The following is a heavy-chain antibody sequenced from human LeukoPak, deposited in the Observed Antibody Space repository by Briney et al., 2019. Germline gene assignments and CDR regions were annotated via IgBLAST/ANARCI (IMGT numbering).Heavy chain of an antibody. Sequence: GASVKVSCKVSGYTLNELSMHWVRQSPGKGLEWMGGFDPEDGDTIYVQKFQGRVTMTEDTSTDTAYMELSILRSEDTAVYYCATTSSYYYYLDYWGQGTLVTVSS. CDR3: ATTSSYYYYLDY. D-gene: IGHD3-22*01. CDR1: GYTLNELS. V-gene: IGHV1-24*01. CDR2: FDPEDGDT. J-gene: IGHJ4*02.